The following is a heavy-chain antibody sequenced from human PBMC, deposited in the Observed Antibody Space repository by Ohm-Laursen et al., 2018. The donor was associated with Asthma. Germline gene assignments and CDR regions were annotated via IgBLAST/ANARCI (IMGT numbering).Heavy chain of an antibody. V-gene: IGHV3-74*01. CDR2: INSDGSST. D-gene: IGHD4-17*01. CDR3: ASYGDYVWYYGMDV. J-gene: IGHJ6*02. Sequence: SLRLSCAASGFTFSSYWMHWVRQAPGKGLVWVSRINSDGSSTSYADSVKGRFTISRDNAKNTLYLQMNSLRAEDTAVYYCASYGDYVWYYGMDVWGQGTTVTVSS. CDR1: GFTFSSYW.